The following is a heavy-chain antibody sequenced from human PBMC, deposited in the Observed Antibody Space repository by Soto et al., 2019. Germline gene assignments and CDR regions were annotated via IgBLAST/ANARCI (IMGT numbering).Heavy chain of an antibody. Sequence: PSETLSLTCTVTGDSITSGDYYWSWIRQPPGKGLEWIGYIYYSGSTYYNPSLKSRVTISVDTSKNQFSLKLSSVTAADTAVYYCARQYSSSWYLDYWGQGTLVTVSS. V-gene: IGHV4-30-4*01. CDR3: ARQYSSSWYLDY. J-gene: IGHJ4*02. D-gene: IGHD6-13*01. CDR2: IYYSGST. CDR1: GDSITSGDYY.